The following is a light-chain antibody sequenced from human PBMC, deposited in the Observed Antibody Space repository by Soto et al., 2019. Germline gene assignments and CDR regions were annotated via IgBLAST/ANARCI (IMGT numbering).Light chain of an antibody. V-gene: IGKV3-15*01. Sequence: EKVMTQSPATLSVSPGERATLSCRASQSVTNKLAWYQQKPGQAPRLLVFGADTRATGIPARFSGSGSGTEFTLTISSLQSEDFALYFCQQYYEWPPTFGQGTKVEIK. CDR1: QSVTNK. CDR3: QQYYEWPPT. J-gene: IGKJ1*01. CDR2: GAD.